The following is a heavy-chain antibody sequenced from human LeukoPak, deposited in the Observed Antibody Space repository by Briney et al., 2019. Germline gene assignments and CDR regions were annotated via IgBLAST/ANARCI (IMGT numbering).Heavy chain of an antibody. D-gene: IGHD3-22*01. CDR2: IYYAGSA. V-gene: IGHV4-59*01. J-gene: IGHJ5*02. CDR1: GVSMSSNY. Sequence: PSETLSLTCTVSGVSMSSNYWSWIRQPPGKGLEWIGYIYYAGSANYNPSLKSRVTISVDTSKNQFSLKLSSVTAADTAVYYCARYYYESSGSFPPFHAWGQGTLVTVSS. CDR3: ARYYYESSGSFPPFHA.